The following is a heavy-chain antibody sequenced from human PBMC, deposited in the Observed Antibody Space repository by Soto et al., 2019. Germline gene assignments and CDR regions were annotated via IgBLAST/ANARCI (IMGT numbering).Heavy chain of an antibody. J-gene: IGHJ4*02. Sequence: QVQLQESGPGLVKPSQTLSLTCTVSGGSISSGGYYWSWIRQHPGKGLEWIGYIYYSGSTYYNPSFKSRVTISVDTSKNQFSPKRSSVTAADTAVYYCARSSTSANYFDYWGQGTLVTVSS. D-gene: IGHD2-2*01. CDR2: IYYSGST. CDR1: GGSISSGGYY. V-gene: IGHV4-31*03. CDR3: ARSSTSANYFDY.